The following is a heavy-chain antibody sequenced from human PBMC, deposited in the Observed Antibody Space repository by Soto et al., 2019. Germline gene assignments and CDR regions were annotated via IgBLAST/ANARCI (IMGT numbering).Heavy chain of an antibody. CDR3: ARGTHSYSGSHELDA. CDR1: GFIFGDHV. CDR2: ISGSGNSP. V-gene: IGHV3-23*04. Sequence: EVQLVESGGRLVQRGGSLRLSCSGSGFIFGDHVMDWVRHAPGKGLEWVAGISGSGNSPFFRDSVKGRFTISRDNSKNTVYLEMNNLRDEDSAMYFCARGTHSYSGSHELDAWGLGTLVTVSS. J-gene: IGHJ5*02. D-gene: IGHD1-26*01.